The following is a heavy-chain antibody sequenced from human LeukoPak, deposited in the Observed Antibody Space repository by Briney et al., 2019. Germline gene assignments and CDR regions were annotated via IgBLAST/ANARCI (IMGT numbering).Heavy chain of an antibody. CDR1: GGSIINSY. V-gene: IGHV4-59*08. CDR2: ISFGGSP. Sequence: SETLSLTCTVSGGSIINSYWSWIRQPPGEGREWIGYISFGGSPNYSPSLKSRVTMSVDTSENQFSLKLSSVTAADTAVYYCARHEVVVPFFDYWGQGTLVTVSS. J-gene: IGHJ4*02. CDR3: ARHEVVVPFFDY. D-gene: IGHD2-15*01.